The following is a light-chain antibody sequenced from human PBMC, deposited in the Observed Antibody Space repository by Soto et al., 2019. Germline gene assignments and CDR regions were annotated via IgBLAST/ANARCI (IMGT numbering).Light chain of an antibody. V-gene: IGLV2-8*01. CDR3: SSYAGSVYV. CDR1: SSDVGGYNY. J-gene: IGLJ1*01. CDR2: EVS. Sequence: LTQPPSASGSPGQSVTISCTGTSSDVGGYNYVSWYQQHPGKAPKLMIYEVSKRPPGVPDRFSGSKSGNTASLTVSGLQAEDEADYYCSSYAGSVYVFGTGTKVTVL.